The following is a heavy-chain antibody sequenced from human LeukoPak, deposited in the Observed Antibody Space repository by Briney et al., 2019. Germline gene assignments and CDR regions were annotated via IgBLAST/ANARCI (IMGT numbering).Heavy chain of an antibody. Sequence: SGGSLRLSCAASGFTFSSYNMNWVRQAPGKGLEWVSSISSSSSYIYYADSVRGRFTISRDNAKNSLYLQINSLRAEDTAVYYCARDRYYDILTGCPAPDYWGQGTLVTVSS. CDR3: ARDRYYDILTGCPAPDY. CDR1: GFTFSSYN. V-gene: IGHV3-21*01. D-gene: IGHD3-9*01. J-gene: IGHJ4*02. CDR2: ISSSSSYI.